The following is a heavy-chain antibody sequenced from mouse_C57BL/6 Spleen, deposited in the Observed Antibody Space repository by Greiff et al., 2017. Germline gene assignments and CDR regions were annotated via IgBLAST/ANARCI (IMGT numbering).Heavy chain of an antibody. CDR2: IDPSDSYT. J-gene: IGHJ1*03. Sequence: QVQLQQPGAELVKPGASVKLSCKASGYTFTSYWMQWVKQRPGQGLEWIGEIDPSDSYTNYNQKFKGKATLTVDTSSSTAYMQLSSLTSEDSAVYYCARGERLRRYFDVWGTGTTITVSS. CDR1: GYTFTSYW. CDR3: ARGERLRRYFDV. V-gene: IGHV1-50*01. D-gene: IGHD2-4*01.